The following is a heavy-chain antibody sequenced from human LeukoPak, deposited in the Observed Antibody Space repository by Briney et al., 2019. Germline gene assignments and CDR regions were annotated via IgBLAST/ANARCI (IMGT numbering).Heavy chain of an antibody. J-gene: IGHJ4*02. CDR2: ISANNRNT. CDR1: GYSFASYS. V-gene: IGHV1-18*01. CDR3: ARGQYFFDY. Sequence: ASVKVSCKASGYSFASYSISWVRQAPGQGLEWMGWISANNRNTNFAQKLHGRVTMTTDTSTSTAYMELRSLSSDDTAVYYCARGQYFFDYWDQGTLVTASS.